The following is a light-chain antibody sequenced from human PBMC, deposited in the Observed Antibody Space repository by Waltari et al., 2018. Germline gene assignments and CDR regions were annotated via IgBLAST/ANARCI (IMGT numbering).Light chain of an antibody. CDR2: INSDGSH. Sequence: QLVLTQSPSASASLGASVKLTCTLASGHSSNIVAWLQQQPEKGPRYLMKINSDGSHSKGDEIPDRFSGSSSGAERYLTISSVQSGDEADYYCQTGGHGTWVFGGGTKLTVL. CDR3: QTGGHGTWV. CDR1: SGHSSNI. J-gene: IGLJ3*02. V-gene: IGLV4-69*01.